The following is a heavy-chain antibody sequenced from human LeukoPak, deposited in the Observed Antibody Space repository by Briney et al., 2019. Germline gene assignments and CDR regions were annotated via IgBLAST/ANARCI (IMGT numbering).Heavy chain of an antibody. CDR1: GGTFSSYA. CDR3: ARESYGGNSGVFDY. D-gene: IGHD4-23*01. CDR2: IIPISGTA. V-gene: IGHV1-69*13. Sequence: ASVKVSCKASGGTFSSYAISWVRQAPGQGLEWMGGIIPISGTANYAQKFQGRVTITADESTSTAYMELSSLRSEDTAVYYCARESYGGNSGVFDYWGQGTLVTVSS. J-gene: IGHJ4*02.